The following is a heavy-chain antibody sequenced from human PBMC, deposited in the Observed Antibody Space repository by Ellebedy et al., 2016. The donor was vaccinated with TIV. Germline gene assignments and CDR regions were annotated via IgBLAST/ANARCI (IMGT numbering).Heavy chain of an antibody. D-gene: IGHD4-17*01. Sequence: AASVNVSCKASGYTFTSYGINWVRQAPGQGLEWMGWLNAYNGNTNYVQKLQGRVTMTTDTSTNTAYMELRSLRSDDTAVYYCARAMTTVTTDYWGQGNLVTVSS. CDR2: LNAYNGNT. CDR1: GYTFTSYG. CDR3: ARAMTTVTTDY. J-gene: IGHJ4*02. V-gene: IGHV1-18*04.